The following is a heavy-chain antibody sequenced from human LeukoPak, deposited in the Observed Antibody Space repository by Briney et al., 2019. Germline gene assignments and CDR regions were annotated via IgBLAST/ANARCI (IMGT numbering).Heavy chain of an antibody. J-gene: IGHJ3*02. CDR3: ARRFDI. CDR2: IGGSGANI. V-gene: IGHV3-48*01. CDR1: GFTFSSYW. Sequence: GGSLRLSCAASGFTFSSYWMSWVRQAPGKGLEWVSHIGGSGANIYYADSVKGRFTISRDNAKNTLYLQMNSLRAEDTAIYYCARRFDIWGQGTMVTVSS. D-gene: IGHD3-10*01.